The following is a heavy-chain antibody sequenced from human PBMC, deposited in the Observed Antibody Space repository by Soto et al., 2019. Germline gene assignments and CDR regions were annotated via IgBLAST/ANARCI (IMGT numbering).Heavy chain of an antibody. J-gene: IGHJ4*02. V-gene: IGHV4-31*03. D-gene: IGHD1-26*01. CDR2: IYYSGST. CDR3: ARGVQWELYYFDY. CDR1: GGSISSGGYY. Sequence: SETLSLTCTVSGGSISSGGYYWSWIRQHPGKGLEWIGYIYYSGSTYYNPSLKSRVTISVDTSKNQFSLKLSSVTAADTAVYYCARGVQWELYYFDYWGQGTLVTVSS.